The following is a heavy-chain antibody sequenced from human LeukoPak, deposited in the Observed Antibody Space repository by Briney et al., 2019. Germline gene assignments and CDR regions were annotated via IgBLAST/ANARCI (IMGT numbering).Heavy chain of an antibody. CDR2: VHLDGRT. CDR3: MREGGFYRPLDY. CDR1: GDSDTSTKW. J-gene: IGHJ4*02. Sequence: SETLSLTCDVCGDSDTSTKWGTWVRQPPGKGLEWIGEVHLDGRTNYNPSLKSRLIRSVDLPENHISLKLTSVTAADTAGYYCMREGGFYRPLDYSGQGTLVTVSS. D-gene: IGHD3-3*01. V-gene: IGHV4-4*02.